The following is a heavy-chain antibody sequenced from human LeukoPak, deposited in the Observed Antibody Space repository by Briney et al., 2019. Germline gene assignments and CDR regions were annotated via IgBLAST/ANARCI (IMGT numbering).Heavy chain of an antibody. CDR2: ISAYNGNT. CDR3: AREIVGATFDY. Sequence: ASVKVSCKSSGYTFSSYGISWVRQAPGQGLEWMGWISAYNGNTNFAQKLQGRVTMTTDTSTSTAYMELRSLRSDDTAVYYCAREIVGATFDYWGQGTLVTVSS. CDR1: GYTFSSYG. J-gene: IGHJ4*02. V-gene: IGHV1-18*01. D-gene: IGHD1-26*01.